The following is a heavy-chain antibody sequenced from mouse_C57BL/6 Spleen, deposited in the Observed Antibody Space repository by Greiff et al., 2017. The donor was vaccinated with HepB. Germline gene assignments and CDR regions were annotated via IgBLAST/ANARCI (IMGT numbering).Heavy chain of an antibody. CDR3: ARSYYSNYYAMDY. D-gene: IGHD2-5*01. V-gene: IGHV1-18*01. CDR2: INPNNGGT. CDR1: GYTFTDYN. J-gene: IGHJ4*01. Sequence: EVKLMESGPELVKPGASVKIPCKASGYTFTDYNMDWVKQSHGKSLEWIGDINPNNGGTIYNQKFKGKATLTVDKSSSTAYMELRSLTSEDTAVYYCARSYYSNYYAMDYWGQGTSVTVSS.